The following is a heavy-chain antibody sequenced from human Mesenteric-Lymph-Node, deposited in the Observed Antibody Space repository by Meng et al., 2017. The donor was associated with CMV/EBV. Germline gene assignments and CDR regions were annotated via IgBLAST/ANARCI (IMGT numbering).Heavy chain of an antibody. CDR3: AKGYCSSTSCYTGRAFDI. Sequence: GGSLRLSCAASGFTVSSNYMSWVRQAPGKGLEWVSVIYSGGSTYYADSVKGRFTISRDNSKNTLYLQMNSLRAEDTAVYHCAKGYCSSTSCYTGRAFDIWGQGTMVTVSS. J-gene: IGHJ3*02. CDR1: GFTVSSNY. V-gene: IGHV3-53*01. CDR2: IYSGGST. D-gene: IGHD2-2*02.